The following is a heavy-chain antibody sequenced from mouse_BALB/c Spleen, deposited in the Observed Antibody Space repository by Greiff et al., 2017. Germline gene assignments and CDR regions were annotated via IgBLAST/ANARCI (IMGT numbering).Heavy chain of an antibody. V-gene: IGHV2-9-2*01. CDR2: IWTGGGT. CDR3: VRDSGSSSWFAY. D-gene: IGHD1-1*01. J-gene: IGHJ3*01. Sequence: VQLQQSGPGLVAPSQSLSITCTVSGFSLTSYDISWIRQPPGKGLEWLGVIWTGGGTNYNSAFMSRLSISKDNSKSQVFLKMNSLQTDDTAIYYCVRDSGSSSWFAYWGQGTLVTVSA. CDR1: GFSLTSYD.